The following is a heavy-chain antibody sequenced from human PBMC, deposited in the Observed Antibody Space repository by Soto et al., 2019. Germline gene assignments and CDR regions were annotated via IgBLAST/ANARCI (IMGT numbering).Heavy chain of an antibody. CDR1: GGSISSGGYS. CDR2: IYHSGST. CDR3: ARSESIIAVAGNDAFDI. V-gene: IGHV4-30-2*01. D-gene: IGHD6-19*01. Sequence: SETLSLTCAVSGGSISSGGYSWSWIRQPPGKGLEWIGYIYHSGSTYYNPSLKSRVTISVDKSKNQFSLKLSSVTAADTAVYYCARSESIIAVAGNDAFDIWGQGTMVTVSS. J-gene: IGHJ3*02.